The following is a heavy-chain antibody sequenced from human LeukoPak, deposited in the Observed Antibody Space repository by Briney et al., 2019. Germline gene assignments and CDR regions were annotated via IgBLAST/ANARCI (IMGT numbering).Heavy chain of an antibody. V-gene: IGHV1-2*02. CDR3: ARTSHYVDIAATIPYGIYYFDY. D-gene: IGHD5-12*01. Sequence: ASVKVSCKASGYTFTGYSMHWVRQAPGQGLEWMGWINPNSGGTNYAQKFQARVTMTRDTSISTAYMELSSLRSDDTAVYYCARTSHYVDIAATIPYGIYYFDYWGQGTLVTVSS. CDR1: GYTFTGYS. J-gene: IGHJ4*02. CDR2: INPNSGGT.